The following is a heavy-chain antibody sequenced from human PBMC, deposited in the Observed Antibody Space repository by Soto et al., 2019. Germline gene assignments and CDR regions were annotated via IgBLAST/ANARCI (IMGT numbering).Heavy chain of an antibody. CDR2: ISSSGNII. V-gene: IGHV3-11*01. CDR1: GFTFSDYY. J-gene: IGHJ4*02. CDR3: AKMSSENYYDPVFS. Sequence: QVQLVESGGGLVKTGGSLRIVCEASGFTFSDYYMSWVRQAPGKGLEWVSYISSSGNIIYYADSVKGRFTISRDNAKNSVYLQMNSLRVEDTALYFCAKMSSENYYDPVFSWGQGTLVTVSS. D-gene: IGHD3-22*01.